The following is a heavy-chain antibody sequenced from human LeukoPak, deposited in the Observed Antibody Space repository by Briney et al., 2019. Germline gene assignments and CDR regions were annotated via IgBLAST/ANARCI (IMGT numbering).Heavy chain of an antibody. J-gene: IGHJ4*02. CDR2: ISGSGGGT. D-gene: IGHD3-22*01. CDR1: GITVSNYG. Sequence: PGGSLRLSCAVSGITVSNYGMSWVRQAPGKGLEWVAGISGSGGGTNYADSVKGRFTISRANFKNTLYLQMNSLRAEDTAVYFCAKRGVVIRVILVGFHKEAYYFDSWGQGALVTVSS. CDR3: AKRGVVIRVILVGFHKEAYYFDS. V-gene: IGHV3-23*01.